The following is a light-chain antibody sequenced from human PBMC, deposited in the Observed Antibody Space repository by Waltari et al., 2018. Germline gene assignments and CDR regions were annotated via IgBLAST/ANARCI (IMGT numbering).Light chain of an antibody. Sequence: EIVLTQSPGTLSLSPGERATLSCRASQSVSSSNLAWFQQKPGQAPRLLIYAASSRATGTPDRFSGSGSGTDFTLTISRLEPEDFAVYYCQEDGSSPSWTFGQGTKVEIK. CDR1: QSVSSSN. J-gene: IGKJ1*01. CDR2: AAS. CDR3: QEDGSSPSWT. V-gene: IGKV3-20*01.